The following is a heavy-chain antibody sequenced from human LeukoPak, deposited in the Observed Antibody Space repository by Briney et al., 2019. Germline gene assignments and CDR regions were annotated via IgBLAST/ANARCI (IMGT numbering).Heavy chain of an antibody. CDR1: GGSISSYY. CDR3: ARDSGGWYTFDY. Sequence: PSETLSLTCTVSGGSISSYYWSWIRQHPGKGLEWIGYIYYSGSTNYNPSLKSRVTISVDTSKNQYSLKLSSVAAAETAVYYCARDSGGWYTFDYWGQGTLVTVSS. V-gene: IGHV4-59*01. CDR2: IYYSGST. J-gene: IGHJ4*02. D-gene: IGHD6-19*01.